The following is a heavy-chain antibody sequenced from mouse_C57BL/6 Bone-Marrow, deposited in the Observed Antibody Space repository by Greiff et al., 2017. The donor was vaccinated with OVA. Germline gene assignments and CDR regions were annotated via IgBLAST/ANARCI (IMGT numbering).Heavy chain of an antibody. CDR2: ISGGGGNP. J-gene: IGHJ3*01. Sequence: EVMLVESGGGLVKPGGSLKLSCAASGFTFSSYTMSWVRQTPEQRLAWVATISGGGGNPYYPDSVKGRFTISRDNAKNTLSLQMISLRSEDTAVYYCASLYDYTWCAYWGQGTLVTVSA. CDR1: GFTFSSYT. D-gene: IGHD2-4*01. V-gene: IGHV5-9*01. CDR3: ASLYDYTWCAY.